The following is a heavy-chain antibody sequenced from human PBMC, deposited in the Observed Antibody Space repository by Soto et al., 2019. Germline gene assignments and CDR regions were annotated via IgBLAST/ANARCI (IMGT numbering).Heavy chain of an antibody. V-gene: IGHV4-39*01. CDR2: TFYLGSS. J-gene: IGHJ5*02. CDR3: ARHSLALRKNNWFDP. Sequence: SETLSLTCTVSGDSIISSDFYWGWVRQPPGKGLEWIGSTFYLGSSYYNPSLKSRVTMSVDTSKNQFSLRLRSVTAADTALYFCARHSLALRKNNWFDPWGQGIMVTVSS. D-gene: IGHD3-3*02. CDR1: GDSIISSDFY.